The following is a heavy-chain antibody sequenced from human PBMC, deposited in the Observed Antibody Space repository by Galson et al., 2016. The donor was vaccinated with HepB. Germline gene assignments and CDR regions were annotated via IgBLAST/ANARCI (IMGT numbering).Heavy chain of an antibody. CDR3: ARDVYGGYFDL. J-gene: IGHJ4*02. CDR1: GFTFSRYW. CDR2: TNQDESEK. D-gene: IGHD4-23*01. Sequence: SLRLSGAASGFTFSRYWMSWVRLAPVQGLQGVGQTNQDESEKYYLYSMKGRFTISRDHAKNPLYLQVNSLRDEDTAVYHCARDVYGGYFDLWGQGTLVSVFS. V-gene: IGHV3-7*03.